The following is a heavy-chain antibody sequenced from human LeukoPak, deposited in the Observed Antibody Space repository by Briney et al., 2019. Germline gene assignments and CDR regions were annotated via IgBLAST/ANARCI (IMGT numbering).Heavy chain of an antibody. V-gene: IGHV3-23*01. D-gene: IGHD3-3*01. CDR3: ARGIVDYDFWSGYYSTEDY. Sequence: GGSLRLSCTPSGFTFSSHAMSWVRQAPGKGLEWVSGISGNGAGTYYGDSVKGRFTISRDNAKNSLYLQMNSLRAEDTAVYYCARGIVDYDFWSGYYSTEDYWGQGTLVTVSS. CDR1: GFTFSSHA. CDR2: ISGNGAGT. J-gene: IGHJ4*02.